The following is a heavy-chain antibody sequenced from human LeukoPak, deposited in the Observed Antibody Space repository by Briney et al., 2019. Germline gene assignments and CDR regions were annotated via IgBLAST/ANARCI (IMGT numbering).Heavy chain of an antibody. CDR2: IRPSGST. Sequence: SETLSLTCAVYGGSLSGYYWSWIRQPPGKGLEWIGEIRPSGSTNYNPSLKSRVTISLDKSKNHFSLRLRSATVADTALYYCASRIFPWGQGILVTVSS. J-gene: IGHJ5*02. CDR3: ASRIFP. D-gene: IGHD2-15*01. V-gene: IGHV4-34*01. CDR1: GGSLSGYY.